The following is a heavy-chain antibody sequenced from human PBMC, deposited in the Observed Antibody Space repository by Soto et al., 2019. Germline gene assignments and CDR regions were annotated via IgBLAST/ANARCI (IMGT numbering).Heavy chain of an antibody. CDR2: IRAYNGNT. CDR1: TFTSYG. J-gene: IGHJ6*02. Sequence: TFTSYGISWVRQAPGQGLEWMGWIRAYNGNTNYAQKLQGRVTMTTDTSTSTAYMELRSLRSDATAVYYCARDLPTMDVWGQGTTVTVSS. CDR3: ARDLPTMDV. V-gene: IGHV1-18*01.